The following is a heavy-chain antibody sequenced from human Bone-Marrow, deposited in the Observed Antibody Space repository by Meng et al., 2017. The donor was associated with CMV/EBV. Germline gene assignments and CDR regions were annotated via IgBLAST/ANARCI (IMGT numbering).Heavy chain of an antibody. Sequence: ASVKVSCKASGYTFTTYDINWVRQATGQGLEWMGWMNPNSGDTGYAQKFQGRVTMTRNTSISTAYMDLSSLRSDDTAVYYCARAPLYSSGWPLDYWGQGTLVTVSS. CDR1: GYTFTTYD. J-gene: IGHJ4*02. V-gene: IGHV1-8*01. CDR3: ARAPLYSSGWPLDY. D-gene: IGHD6-19*01. CDR2: MNPNSGDT.